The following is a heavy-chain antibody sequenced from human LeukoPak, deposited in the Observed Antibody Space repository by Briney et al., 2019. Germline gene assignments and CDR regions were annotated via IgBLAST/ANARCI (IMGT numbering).Heavy chain of an antibody. Sequence: ASVKVSCKASGGTFSSYAISWVRQAPGQGPEWMGGFIPIFGTANYAQKFQGRVTITADESTSTAYMELSSLRSEDTAVYYCARGNYGHHDAFDIWGQGTMVTVSS. V-gene: IGHV1-69*13. CDR1: GGTFSSYA. CDR2: FIPIFGTA. CDR3: ARGNYGHHDAFDI. D-gene: IGHD1-7*01. J-gene: IGHJ3*02.